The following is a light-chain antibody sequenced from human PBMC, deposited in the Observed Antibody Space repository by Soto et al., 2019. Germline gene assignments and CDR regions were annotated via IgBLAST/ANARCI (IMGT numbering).Light chain of an antibody. Sequence: QSVLTQPASVSGSPGQSITISCTGTSSDVGTYNFVSWYQQHPGKAPKLMIYEVKNRPSGVSNRFSGSKSGNTASLTISGLQAEDEADYYCSSYAGSSNVFGTGTKVTVL. CDR2: EVK. CDR3: SSYAGSSNV. V-gene: IGLV2-14*01. J-gene: IGLJ1*01. CDR1: SSDVGTYNF.